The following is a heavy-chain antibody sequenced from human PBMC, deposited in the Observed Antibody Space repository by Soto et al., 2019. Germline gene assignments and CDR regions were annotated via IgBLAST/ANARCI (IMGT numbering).Heavy chain of an antibody. D-gene: IGHD6-13*01. Sequence: QVQLVQSGAEVKKPGASVKVSCKASGYTFTSYGISWVRQAPGQGLEWMGWISAYNGNTNYAQKLQGRVTMTTDTPTSTAYMELGSLRSDDTAVYYCARDNEKEQQLVPPDYWGQGTLVTVSS. CDR1: GYTFTSYG. V-gene: IGHV1-18*01. J-gene: IGHJ4*02. CDR3: ARDNEKEQQLVPPDY. CDR2: ISAYNGNT.